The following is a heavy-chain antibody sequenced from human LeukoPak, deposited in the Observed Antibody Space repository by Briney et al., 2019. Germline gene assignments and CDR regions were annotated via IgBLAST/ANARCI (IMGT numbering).Heavy chain of an antibody. Sequence: PGGSLRLSCAASGFTFSDDYMSWIRQAPGKGLECVSYISPSATTIYYADSAKGRFTISRDNAKNSLYLQMNSLRAEDTAVYYCARRSSLDYWGQGTLVTVSS. CDR1: GFTFSDDY. V-gene: IGHV3-11*01. J-gene: IGHJ4*02. CDR2: ISPSATTI. CDR3: ARRSSLDY.